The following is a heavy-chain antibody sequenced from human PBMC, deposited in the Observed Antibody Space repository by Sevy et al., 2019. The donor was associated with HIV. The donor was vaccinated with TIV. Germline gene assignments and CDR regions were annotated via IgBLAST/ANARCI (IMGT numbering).Heavy chain of an antibody. V-gene: IGHV3-9*01. J-gene: IGHJ6*02. D-gene: IGHD2-2*01. CDR3: AKSRTSFRGMDV. CDR2: ISWNSDKI. CDR1: GFTFDDNA. Sequence: GGSLRLSCVASGFTFDDNAMHWVRQAPGKGLEWVSGISWNSDKIGYADSVKGRFTISGDNAKNSLYLQMNSLRTEDTALYYCAKSRTSFRGMDVWGQGTTVTVSS.